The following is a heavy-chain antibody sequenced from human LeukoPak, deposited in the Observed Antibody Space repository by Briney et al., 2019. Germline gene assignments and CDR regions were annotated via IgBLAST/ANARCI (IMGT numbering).Heavy chain of an antibody. J-gene: IGHJ4*02. Sequence: PGGSLRLSCAASGFTFSSYAMSWVRQAPGKGLEWVSSIRSSGGSTFYADSVRGRFTISRDNSKNTLYLQMNSLRAEDTAVYYCARDTAMDQWGQGTLVTVSS. D-gene: IGHD5-18*01. CDR3: ARDTAMDQ. CDR2: IRSSGGST. V-gene: IGHV3-23*01. CDR1: GFTFSSYA.